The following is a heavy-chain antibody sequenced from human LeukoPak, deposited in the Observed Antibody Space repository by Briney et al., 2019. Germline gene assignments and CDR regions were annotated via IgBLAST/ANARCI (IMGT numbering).Heavy chain of an antibody. CDR2: INHSGST. J-gene: IGHJ4*02. CDR3: ARLGSSSSIDY. D-gene: IGHD6-6*01. Sequence: ASETLSLTCAVYGGSFSGYYWSWIRQPPGKWLEWIGEINHSGSTNYNPSLKSRVTLSVDTSKNQFSLKLSSVTAADTAVYYCARLGSSSSIDYWGQGTLVTVSS. CDR1: GGSFSGYY. V-gene: IGHV4-34*01.